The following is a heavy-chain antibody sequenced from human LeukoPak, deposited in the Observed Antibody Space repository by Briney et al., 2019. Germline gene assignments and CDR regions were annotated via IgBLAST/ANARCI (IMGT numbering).Heavy chain of an antibody. CDR2: ISAYNGNT. V-gene: IGHV1-18*01. D-gene: IGHD3-9*01. J-gene: IGHJ4*02. CDR3: ARDRGLRYFDWLLPFDY. Sequence: ASVKVSCKASGYTFTSYGISWVRQAPGQGLEWMGWISAYNGNTNYAQKLQGRVTMTTDTSTSTAYMELRSLRSDDTAVYYCARDRGLRYFDWLLPFDYWGQGTLVTVSS. CDR1: GYTFTSYG.